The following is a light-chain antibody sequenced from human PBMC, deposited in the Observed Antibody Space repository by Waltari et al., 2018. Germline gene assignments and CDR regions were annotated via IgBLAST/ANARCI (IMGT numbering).Light chain of an antibody. CDR2: DVN. CDR3: SSYTSTSSVI. CDR1: SSDVGDYYY. V-gene: IGLV2-14*01. J-gene: IGLJ2*01. Sequence: QSALTQPASVSGSPGQSITISCTGTSSDVGDYYYVSWYQQYPGKAPKLMIYDVNKRPSGVSNRFSASKSGNTASLTISGLQAEDEADYYCSSYTSTSSVIFGGGTKVTVL.